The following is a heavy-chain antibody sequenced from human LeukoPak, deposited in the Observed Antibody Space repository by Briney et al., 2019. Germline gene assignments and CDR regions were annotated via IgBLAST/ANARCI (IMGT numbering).Heavy chain of an antibody. D-gene: IGHD1-26*01. CDR3: ARDSISGGSYYGRNYGRVYY. CDR1: GYTFTSYY. J-gene: IGHJ4*02. Sequence: ASVKVSCKASGYTFTSYYMHWVRQAPGQGLEWMGIINPSGGSTSYAQKFQGRVTMTRDTSTSTVYMELSSLRSEDTAVYYCARDSISGGSYYGRNYGRVYYWGQGTLVTVSS. V-gene: IGHV1-46*01. CDR2: INPSGGST.